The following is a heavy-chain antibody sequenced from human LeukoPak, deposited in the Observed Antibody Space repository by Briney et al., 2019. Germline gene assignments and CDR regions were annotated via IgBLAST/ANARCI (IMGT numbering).Heavy chain of an antibody. D-gene: IGHD2-2*01. Sequence: GASVKVSCKASGGTFSSYAISWVRQAPGQGLEWMGGIIPIFGTANYAQKFQGRVTITADKSTSTAYMELSSLRSEDTAVYYCARDTNRVARQLFSYSYYYMDVWGKGTTVTVSS. CDR1: GGTFSSYA. V-gene: IGHV1-69*06. CDR2: IIPIFGTA. J-gene: IGHJ6*03. CDR3: ARDTNRVARQLFSYSYYYMDV.